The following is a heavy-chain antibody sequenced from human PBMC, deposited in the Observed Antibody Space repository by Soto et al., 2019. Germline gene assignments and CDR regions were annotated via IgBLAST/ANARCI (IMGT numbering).Heavy chain of an antibody. Sequence: SETLSLTCAVYGGSFSGYYWSWIRQPPGKGLEWIGEINHSGSTNYNPSLKSRVTISVDTSKNQFSLKLSSVTAADTAVYYCARLYPIASVLGVIGYYYYGMDVWGQGTTVTVSS. V-gene: IGHV4-34*01. CDR1: GGSFSGYY. CDR3: ARLYPIASVLGVIGYYYYGMDV. J-gene: IGHJ6*02. D-gene: IGHD3-10*02. CDR2: INHSGST.